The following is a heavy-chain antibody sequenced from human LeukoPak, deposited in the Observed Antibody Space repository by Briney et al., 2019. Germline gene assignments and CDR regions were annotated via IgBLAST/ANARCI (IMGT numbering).Heavy chain of an antibody. V-gene: IGHV1-24*01. Sequence: ASVKVSCKVSGYTLTELSMHWVRQAPGKGLEWMGGFDPEDGETIYEQKFQGRVTMTEDTSTDTAYMELSSLRSEDTAVYYCATDLGYCSGGSCPSPFDYWGQGTLVTVSS. D-gene: IGHD2-15*01. J-gene: IGHJ4*02. CDR1: GYTLTELS. CDR3: ATDLGYCSGGSCPSPFDY. CDR2: FDPEDGET.